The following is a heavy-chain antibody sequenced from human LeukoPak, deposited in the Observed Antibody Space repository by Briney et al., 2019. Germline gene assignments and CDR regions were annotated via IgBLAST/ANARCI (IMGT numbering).Heavy chain of an antibody. CDR2: INHSGST. J-gene: IGHJ4*02. CDR1: GGSFSGYY. D-gene: IGHD5-18*01. V-gene: IGHV4-34*01. CDR3: ARGTWIQLWLGKGYYFDY. Sequence: NPSETLSLTCAVYGGSFSGYYWSWIRQPPGKGLEWIGEINHSGSTNYNPSLKSRVTISVDTSKNQFSLKLSSVTAADTAVYYCARGTWIQLWLGKGYYFDYWGQGTLVTVSS.